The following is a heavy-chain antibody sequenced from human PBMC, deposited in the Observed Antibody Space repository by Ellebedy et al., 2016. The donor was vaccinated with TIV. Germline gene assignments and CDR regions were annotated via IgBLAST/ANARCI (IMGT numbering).Heavy chain of an antibody. CDR1: GLTSDDYA. D-gene: IGHD1-26*01. J-gene: IGHJ4*02. CDR2: ISRNGGSI. CDR3: AKSDLIVGASFDY. V-gene: IGHV3-9*02. Sequence: PGGSLRLSCAASGLTSDDYAMHWVRQAPGKGLEWVSGISRNGGSIAYADSVKGRFTISRDNAKNSLYLQMNSLRPEDTALYYCAKSDLIVGASFDYWGQGTLVTVSS.